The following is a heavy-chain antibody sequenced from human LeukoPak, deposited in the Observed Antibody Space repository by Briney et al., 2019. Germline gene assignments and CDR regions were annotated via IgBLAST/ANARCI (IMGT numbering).Heavy chain of an antibody. CDR1: GYTFTSYY. CDR3: ARASTAHYDFWTTLKPPDAFDI. CDR2: INPSGGST. Sequence: ASVKVSCKASGYTFTSYYMHWVRQAPGQGLEWMGIINPSGGSTSYAQEFQGRVTMTRDTSTSTVYMELSSLRSEDTAVYYCARASTAHYDFWTTLKPPDAFDIWGQGTMVTVSS. D-gene: IGHD3-3*01. V-gene: IGHV1-46*01. J-gene: IGHJ3*02.